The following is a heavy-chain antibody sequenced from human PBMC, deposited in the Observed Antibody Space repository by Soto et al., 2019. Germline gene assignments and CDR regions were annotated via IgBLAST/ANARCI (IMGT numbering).Heavy chain of an antibody. CDR3: ARGRIAARPDYYGMDV. Sequence: GGSLRLSCAASGFTFSSYSMNWVRQAPGKGLEWVSSISSSSSYIYYADSVKGRFTISRDNAKNSLYLQMNSLRAEDTAVYYCARGRIAARPDYYGMDVWGQGTTVTVS. CDR2: ISSSSSYI. CDR1: GFTFSSYS. J-gene: IGHJ6*02. D-gene: IGHD6-6*01. V-gene: IGHV3-21*01.